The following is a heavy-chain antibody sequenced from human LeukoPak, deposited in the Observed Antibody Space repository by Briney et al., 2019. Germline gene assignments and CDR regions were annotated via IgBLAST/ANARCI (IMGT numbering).Heavy chain of an antibody. Sequence: GGSLRLSGAASGFTFSSYAMSWVRQAPGKGLEWVSAISGSGGSTYYADSVKGRFTISRDNSKNTLYLQMNSLRAEDTAVYYCAKGGLNWNYYYYWGQGTLVTVSS. J-gene: IGHJ4*02. D-gene: IGHD1-1*01. CDR2: ISGSGGST. V-gene: IGHV3-23*01. CDR1: GFTFSSYA. CDR3: AKGGLNWNYYYY.